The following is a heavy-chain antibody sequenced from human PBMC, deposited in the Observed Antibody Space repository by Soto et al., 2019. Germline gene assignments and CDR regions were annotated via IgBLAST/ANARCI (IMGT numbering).Heavy chain of an antibody. D-gene: IGHD1-1*01. CDR2: SSNSGSFT. CDR3: VRSGDNYNLLDY. Sequence: PGGSLRLSCAASGFTFSDHYMSWIRQAPGKGLEWIGYSSNSGSFTRYADSVKGRFSISRDNAKNSLYLQMNSLRGDDTAIYYCVRSGDNYNLLDYWGQGTPVTVPS. CDR1: GFTFSDHY. V-gene: IGHV3-11*06. J-gene: IGHJ4*02.